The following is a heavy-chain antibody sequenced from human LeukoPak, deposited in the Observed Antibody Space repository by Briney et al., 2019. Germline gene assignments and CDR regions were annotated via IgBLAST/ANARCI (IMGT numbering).Heavy chain of an antibody. Sequence: PGGSLRLSCAASGFTFNSYWMSWVRQAPGKGLEWVANIKEDGSAQYYVDSVKGRFTISRDNAQNSLNLQMNSLGAEDTAVYYCATSSNAPGNHWGQGTLVTVSS. D-gene: IGHD2-2*01. CDR3: ATSSNAPGNH. V-gene: IGHV3-7*01. CDR2: IKEDGSAQ. J-gene: IGHJ5*02. CDR1: GFTFNSYW.